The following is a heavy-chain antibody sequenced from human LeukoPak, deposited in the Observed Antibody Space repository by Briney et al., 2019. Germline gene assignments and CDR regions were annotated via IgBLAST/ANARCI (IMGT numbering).Heavy chain of an antibody. J-gene: IGHJ4*02. CDR1: GVSVSSGSYY. D-gene: IGHD3-22*01. V-gene: IGHV4-61*01. Sequence: PSETLSLTCTVSGVSVSSGSYYWSWIRQPPGKGLEWIGYIYYSGSTKYNPSFKSRVTISVDTSKNQFSLKLSSVTAADTAVYYCARGPWSDYYDSSLIFDYWGQGTLVTVSS. CDR3: ARGPWSDYYDSSLIFDY. CDR2: IYYSGST.